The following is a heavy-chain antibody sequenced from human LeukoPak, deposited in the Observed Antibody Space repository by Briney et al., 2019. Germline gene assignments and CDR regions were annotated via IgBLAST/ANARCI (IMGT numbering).Heavy chain of an antibody. Sequence: GGSLRHSCAASGFTFTPNAMNWVRQAPGKGLEWVSGIGGDGRSHYTDSVKGRFTISRDNSKNTLYLQMNSLRAEDTAIYYCAKDFHNWSGIDYWGPGTLVTVSS. V-gene: IGHV3-23*01. D-gene: IGHD3-3*01. J-gene: IGHJ4*02. CDR2: IGGDGRS. CDR1: GFTFTPNA. CDR3: AKDFHNWSGIDY.